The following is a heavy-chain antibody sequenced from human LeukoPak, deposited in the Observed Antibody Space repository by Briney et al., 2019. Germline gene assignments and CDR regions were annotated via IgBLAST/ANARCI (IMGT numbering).Heavy chain of an antibody. CDR2: INQDGSDK. CDR1: RFTFNNYW. J-gene: IGHJ4*02. CDR3: ARDNDPYFDY. V-gene: IGHV3-7*04. Sequence: GGSLRLSCAASRFTFNNYWMSWVRQAPGKGLEWVAYINQDGSDKYYVDSVKGRFTISRDNAKQSFYPQMTSLRAEDTAVYYCARDNDPYFDYWGQGTLVTVSS. D-gene: IGHD1-1*01.